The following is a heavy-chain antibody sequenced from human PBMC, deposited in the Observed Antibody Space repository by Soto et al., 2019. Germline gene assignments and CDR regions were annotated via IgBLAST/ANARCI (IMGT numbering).Heavy chain of an antibody. CDR1: GFTFSNYA. D-gene: IGHD3-22*01. Sequence: EVQLTESGGGLVQPGGSLRLSCKASGFTFSNYAMNLVRQAPGKGLEWVPYISSSSTTIYYADSVKGRFTISRDNATNALNLQMPCLREDDTGMYYCAIRGGNYDRGGQGVDVWGPGTKVTVSS. J-gene: IGHJ3*01. CDR3: AIRGGNYDRGGQGVDV. V-gene: IGHV3-48*02. CDR2: ISSSSTTI.